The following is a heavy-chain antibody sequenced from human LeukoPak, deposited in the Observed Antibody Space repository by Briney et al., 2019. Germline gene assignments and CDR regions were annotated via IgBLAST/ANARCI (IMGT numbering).Heavy chain of an antibody. D-gene: IGHD3-22*01. V-gene: IGHV1-18*01. Sequence: GASVKVSCKASGYTFTSYGISWVRRAPGQGLEWMGWISAYNGNTNYAQKLQGRVTMTTDTSTSTAYMELRSLRSDDTAVYYCATTTYYYDSSGYQGYYYYMDVWGKGTTVTVSS. J-gene: IGHJ6*03. CDR1: GYTFTSYG. CDR2: ISAYNGNT. CDR3: ATTTYYYDSSGYQGYYYYMDV.